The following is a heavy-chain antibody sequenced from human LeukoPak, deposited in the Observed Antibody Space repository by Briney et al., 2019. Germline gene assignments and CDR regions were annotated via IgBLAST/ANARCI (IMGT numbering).Heavy chain of an antibody. V-gene: IGHV4-34*01. J-gene: IGHJ4*02. D-gene: IGHD3-22*01. CDR1: GGSFSGYY. CDR2: INHSGST. Sequence: PSETLSLTCAVYGGSFSGYYWSWVRQPPGKGLEWIGEINHSGSTNYNPSLKSRVTISVDTSKNQFSLRLSSVTAADTAVYYSARGIYYDSSGPDYWGQGTLVTVSS. CDR3: ARGIYYDSSGPDY.